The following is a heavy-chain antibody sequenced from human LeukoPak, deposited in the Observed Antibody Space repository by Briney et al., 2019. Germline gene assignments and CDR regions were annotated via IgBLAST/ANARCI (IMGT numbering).Heavy chain of an antibody. Sequence: GGSLRLSCAASGFTFDSYAMNWDRQAPGKGLECLAVISDSGSDTYYADSVKGRFTISRDNSKNTLYVQMNSLRAEDTAVYYCAKGYYGDYFDYWGQGTLVTVSS. CDR2: ISDSGSDT. V-gene: IGHV3-23*01. J-gene: IGHJ4*02. CDR1: GFTFDSYA. CDR3: AKGYYGDYFDY. D-gene: IGHD3-22*01.